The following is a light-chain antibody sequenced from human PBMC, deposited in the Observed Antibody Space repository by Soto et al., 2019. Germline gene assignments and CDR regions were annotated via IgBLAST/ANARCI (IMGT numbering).Light chain of an antibody. CDR2: DVS. J-gene: IGLJ1*01. V-gene: IGLV2-11*01. CDR3: CSHAGSYTYV. Sequence: QSALTQARSGSGSPGQSVTISCTGTSSDVGGYNYVSWYQQHPGKAPKVMIYDVSKRPSGGPDRFSGSKSGNTASLTISGLQPEDEADYYCCSHAGSYTYVFGTGTKLTVL. CDR1: SSDVGGYNY.